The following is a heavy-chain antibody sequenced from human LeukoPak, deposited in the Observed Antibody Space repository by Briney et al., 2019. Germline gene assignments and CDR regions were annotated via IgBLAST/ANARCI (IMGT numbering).Heavy chain of an antibody. Sequence: PSQTLSLTCAISGDSVSSGSFAWNWIRQSPSRGLEWLGRTYYRSKWYNDYAVSVKGRITFNSDTSKNQFSLQLNSVTPEDTAVYGSGSYQNYYDYWGQGTMVTASS. CDR1: GDSVSSGSFA. V-gene: IGHV6-1*01. CDR3: GSYQNYYDY. J-gene: IGHJ4*02. D-gene: IGHD3-10*01. CDR2: TYYRSKWYN.